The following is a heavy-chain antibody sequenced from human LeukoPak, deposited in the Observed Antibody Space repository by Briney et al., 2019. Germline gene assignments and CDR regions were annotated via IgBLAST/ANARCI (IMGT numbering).Heavy chain of an antibody. CDR1: GGSISSHY. Sequence: PSETLSLTCTVSGGSISSHYWSWIRQPPGKGLEWIGYIYYSGSTNYNPSLKSRVTISVDTSKNQFSLKLSPVTAADTAVYYCARLARGIVATIVAGAFDIWGQGTMVTVSS. CDR2: IYYSGST. J-gene: IGHJ3*02. CDR3: ARLARGIVATIVAGAFDI. D-gene: IGHD5-12*01. V-gene: IGHV4-59*11.